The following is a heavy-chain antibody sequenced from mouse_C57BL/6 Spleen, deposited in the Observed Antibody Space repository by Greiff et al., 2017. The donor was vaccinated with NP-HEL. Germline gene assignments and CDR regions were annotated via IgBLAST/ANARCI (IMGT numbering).Heavy chain of an antibody. D-gene: IGHD2-1*01. CDR2: IDPETGGT. Sequence: VQRVESGAELVRPGASVTLSCKASGYTFTGYEMHWVKQTPVHGLEWIGAIDPETGGTAYNQKFKGKAILTADKSSSTAYMALRSLTSEDSAVYYCTRGDLQRHMDYWGQGTSVTVSS. CDR1: GYTFTGYE. J-gene: IGHJ4*01. CDR3: TRGDLQRHMDY. V-gene: IGHV1-15*01.